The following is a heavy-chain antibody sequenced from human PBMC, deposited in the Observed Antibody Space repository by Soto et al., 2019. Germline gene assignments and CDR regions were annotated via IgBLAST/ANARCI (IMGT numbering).Heavy chain of an antibody. J-gene: IGHJ4*02. V-gene: IGHV1-69*13. D-gene: IGHD3-22*01. CDR2: IIPIFGTA. Sequence: GASVKVSCKASGGTFSSYAISWVRQAPGQGLEWMGGIIPIFGTANYAQKFQGRVTITADESTSTAYMELSSLRSEDTAVYYCARTYYDSSGSHFDYWGQGTLVTVSS. CDR3: ARTYYDSSGSHFDY. CDR1: GGTFSSYA.